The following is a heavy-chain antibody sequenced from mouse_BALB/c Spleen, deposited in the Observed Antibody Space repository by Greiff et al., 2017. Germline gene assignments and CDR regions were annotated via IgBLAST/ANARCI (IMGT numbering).Heavy chain of an antibody. V-gene: IGHV1S22*01. Sequence: LQQPGSELVRPGASVKLSCKASGYTFTSYWMHWVKQRPGQGLEWIGNIYPGSGSTNYDEKFKSKATLTVDTSSSTAYMQLSSLTSEDSAVYYCTMDGYAWFAYWGQGTLVTVSA. CDR1: GYTFTSYW. CDR3: TMDGYAWFAY. CDR2: IYPGSGST. D-gene: IGHD2-2*01. J-gene: IGHJ3*01.